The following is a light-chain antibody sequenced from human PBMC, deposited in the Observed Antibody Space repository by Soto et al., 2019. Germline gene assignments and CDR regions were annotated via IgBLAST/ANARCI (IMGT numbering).Light chain of an antibody. V-gene: IGLV4-69*02. CDR1: SGHSTYA. Sequence: QPVLTQSPSASASLGASVNLTCTLSSGHSTYAIAWHQQRPDKGPRYLMKVNNDGSHSKGDGIPDRFSGSGSGAERSLTISSLQSEDEADYYCQTWGAGFRVFGGGTKLTVL. CDR3: QTWGAGFRV. CDR2: VNNDGSH. J-gene: IGLJ2*01.